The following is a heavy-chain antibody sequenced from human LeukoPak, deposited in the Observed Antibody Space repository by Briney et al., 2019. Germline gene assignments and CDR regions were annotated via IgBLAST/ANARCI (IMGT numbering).Heavy chain of an antibody. CDR3: ARGPDYSSSYAANWFDP. CDR1: GGSISSSTYY. J-gene: IGHJ5*02. D-gene: IGHD6-13*01. CDR2: IYYSGST. V-gene: IGHV4-39*01. Sequence: SETLSLTCTVSGGSISSSTYYWGWIRQPPGKGLEWIGSIYYSGSTFYNPSLKSRVTISVDTSKDQFSLKLSSVTSADTAVYYCARGPDYSSSYAANWFDPWGQGTLVTVSS.